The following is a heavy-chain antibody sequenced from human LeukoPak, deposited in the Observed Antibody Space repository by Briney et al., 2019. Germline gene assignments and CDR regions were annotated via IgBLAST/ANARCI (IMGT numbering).Heavy chain of an antibody. CDR2: IYPGDSDT. J-gene: IGHJ6*03. V-gene: IGHV5-51*01. Sequence: GESLKISCKGSGYSFTSYWIGWVRQMPGKGLEWMGIIYPGDSDTRYSPSFQGQVTISADKSISTAYLQWSSLKASDTAMYYCARRVGSSPYYYYMDVWGKGTTVTVSS. CDR1: GYSFTSYW. CDR3: ARRVGSSPYYYYMDV. D-gene: IGHD6-6*01.